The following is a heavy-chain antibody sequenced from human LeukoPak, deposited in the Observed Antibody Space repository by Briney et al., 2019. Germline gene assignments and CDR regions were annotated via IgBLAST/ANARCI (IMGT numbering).Heavy chain of an antibody. D-gene: IGHD3-22*01. J-gene: IGHJ4*02. CDR3: ARRGYYDSSGYPFDY. CDR2: IYPGDSDT. Sequence: GESLKISCKGSGYSFTNYWIAWVRQMPGKGLEWMGIIYPGDSDTIYSPSFQGQVTISADKSISTAYLQWSSLKASDTAMYYCARRGYYDSSGYPFDYWGQGTLVTVSS. CDR1: GYSFTNYW. V-gene: IGHV5-51*01.